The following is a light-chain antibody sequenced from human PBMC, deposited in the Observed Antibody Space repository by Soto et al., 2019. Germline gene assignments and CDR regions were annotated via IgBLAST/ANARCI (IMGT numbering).Light chain of an antibody. CDR2: EAS. Sequence: QSVLTQPASVSGSPGQSITISCTGTNNDVGAYNYVSWYQHHPGKAPKLMIYEASKRPSGVPDRFSGSKSGNTASLTVSGLQAEDEADYYCSSYAGSNTYVFGTGTKVTV. CDR3: SSYAGSNTYV. CDR1: NNDVGAYNY. V-gene: IGLV2-8*01. J-gene: IGLJ1*01.